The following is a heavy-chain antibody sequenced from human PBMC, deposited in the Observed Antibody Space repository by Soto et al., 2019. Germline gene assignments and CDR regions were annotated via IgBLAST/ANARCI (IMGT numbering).Heavy chain of an antibody. CDR2: IWYDGSNK. J-gene: IGHJ6*03. CDR1: GFTFSSYG. D-gene: IGHD3-3*01. CDR3: ARVATYYDFWSGYPWGYYYYMDV. V-gene: IGHV3-33*01. Sequence: QVQLVESGGGVVQPGRSLRLSCAASGFTFSSYGMHWVRQAPGKGLEWVAVIWYDGSNKYYADSVKGRFTISRDNSKNTLYLQTNSLRAEDTAVYYCARVATYYDFWSGYPWGYYYYMDVWGKGTTVTVSS.